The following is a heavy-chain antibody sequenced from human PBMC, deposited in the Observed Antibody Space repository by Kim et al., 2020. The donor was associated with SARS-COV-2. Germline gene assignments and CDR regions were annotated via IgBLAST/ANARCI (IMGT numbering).Heavy chain of an antibody. J-gene: IGHJ5*02. V-gene: IGHV4-39*01. CDR3: ARSTSWEYNWFDP. D-gene: IGHD2-2*01. Sequence: YNPSLNSRVTISVATSQNQFSLKLSSVTAADTAVYYCARSTSWEYNWFDPWGQGTLVTVSS.